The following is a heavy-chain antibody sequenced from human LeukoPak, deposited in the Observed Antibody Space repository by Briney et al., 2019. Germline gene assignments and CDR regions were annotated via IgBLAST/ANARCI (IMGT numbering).Heavy chain of an antibody. Sequence: GGSLRLSCAASGFTFSSYSMNRVRQAPGKGLEWVSSISSSSSYIYYADSVKGRFTISRDNAKNSLYLQMNSLRAEDTAVYYCARDGLGWFDPWGQGTLVTVSS. CDR2: ISSSSSYI. CDR3: ARDGLGWFDP. J-gene: IGHJ5*02. CDR1: GFTFSSYS. V-gene: IGHV3-21*01.